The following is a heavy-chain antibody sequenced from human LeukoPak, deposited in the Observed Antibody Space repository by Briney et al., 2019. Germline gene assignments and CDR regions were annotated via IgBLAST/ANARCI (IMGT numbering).Heavy chain of an antibody. J-gene: IGHJ1*01. Sequence: ASVKVACKASGYTFTGYYMHWVRQAPGQRLEWMGWINPNSGGTNYAQKFQGRVTMTRDTSISTAYMELSRLRSDDTAVYYCARDACCGGDCYSSEYFQHWGQGTLVTVSS. V-gene: IGHV1-2*02. CDR2: INPNSGGT. CDR3: ARDACCGGDCYSSEYFQH. D-gene: IGHD2-21*02. CDR1: GYTFTGYY.